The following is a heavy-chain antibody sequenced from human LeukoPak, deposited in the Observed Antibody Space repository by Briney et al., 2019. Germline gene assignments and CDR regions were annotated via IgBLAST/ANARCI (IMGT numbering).Heavy chain of an antibody. V-gene: IGHV3-30-3*01. J-gene: IGHJ4*02. Sequence: PGGSLRLSCAASGFTFSSYAMHWVRQAPGKGLEWVAVISYDGSNKYYADSVKGRFTISRDNSKSTLYLQMNSLRAEDTAVYYCARALVAIRLHFDYWGQGTLVTVSS. CDR1: GFTFSSYA. D-gene: IGHD5-12*01. CDR3: ARALVAIRLHFDY. CDR2: ISYDGSNK.